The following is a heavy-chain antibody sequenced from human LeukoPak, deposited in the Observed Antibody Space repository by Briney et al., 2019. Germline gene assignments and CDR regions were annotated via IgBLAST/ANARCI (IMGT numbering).Heavy chain of an antibody. D-gene: IGHD3-10*01. CDR2: IYYSGST. J-gene: IGHJ5*02. CDR3: ALLWFGESNWFDP. V-gene: IGHV4-39*01. Sequence: PSETLSLTCTVSGGSISSSSYYWGWIRQPPGKGPEWIGSIYYSGSTYYNPSLKSRVTISVDTSKSQFSLKLRSVTAADTAVYYCALLWFGESNWFDPWGQGTLVTVSS. CDR1: GGSISSSSYY.